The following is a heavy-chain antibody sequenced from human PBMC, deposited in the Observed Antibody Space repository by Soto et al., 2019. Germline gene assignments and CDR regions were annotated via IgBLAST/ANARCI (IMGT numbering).Heavy chain of an antibody. J-gene: IGHJ4*02. CDR2: IYYSGST. CDR1: GGSISSYY. CDR3: ARLEGRKRSGYYIDY. D-gene: IGHD3-3*01. V-gene: IGHV4-59*08. Sequence: PSETLSLTCTVSGGSISSYYWSWIRQPPGKGLEWIGYIYYSGSTNYNPSLKSRVTISVDTSKNQFSLKLSSVTAADTAVYYCARLEGRKRSGYYIDYWGQGTLVTVS.